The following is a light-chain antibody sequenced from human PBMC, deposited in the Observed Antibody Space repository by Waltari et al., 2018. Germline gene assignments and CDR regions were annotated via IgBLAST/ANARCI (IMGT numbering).Light chain of an antibody. CDR1: QSINNW. V-gene: IGKV1-5*03. J-gene: IGKJ2*01. Sequence: DIQMTQSPSTLSASVGDRVTITCRASQSINNWLAWYQQKPGKAPKLLICKASTLESGVPSRFSGSRSGTEFTLTISSLQPDDFATYYCQQYNSYPYTFGQGTKLEIK. CDR3: QQYNSYPYT. CDR2: KAS.